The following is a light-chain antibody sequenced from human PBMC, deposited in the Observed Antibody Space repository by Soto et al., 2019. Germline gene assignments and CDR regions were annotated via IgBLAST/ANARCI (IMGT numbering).Light chain of an antibody. CDR1: SSNIGAGYD. CDR2: GNS. CDR3: QSYDSSLSGSV. J-gene: IGLJ2*01. V-gene: IGLV1-40*01. Sequence: QSVLTQPPSVSGAPGQRVTISCTGSSSNIGAGYDVHWYQQVPGTAPKLLISGNSNRPSGVPDRFSGSKSGTSASLAITGLQAEDEADYYCQSYDSSLSGSVFGGGTKVTVL.